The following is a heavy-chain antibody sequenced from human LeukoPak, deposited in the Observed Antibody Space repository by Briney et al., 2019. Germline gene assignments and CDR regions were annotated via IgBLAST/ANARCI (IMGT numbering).Heavy chain of an antibody. Sequence: PSQTLSLTCAVSGGSISSGGYSWSWIRPPPGKGLEWIGYIYQSGSTYYNPSLKSRVTISVDRSKNQFSLKLSSVTAADTVVYYCARAEGYYYALVYWGQGTLVTVSS. CDR2: IYQSGST. D-gene: IGHD3-22*01. V-gene: IGHV4-30-2*01. CDR3: ARAEGYYYALVY. J-gene: IGHJ4*02. CDR1: GGSISSGGYS.